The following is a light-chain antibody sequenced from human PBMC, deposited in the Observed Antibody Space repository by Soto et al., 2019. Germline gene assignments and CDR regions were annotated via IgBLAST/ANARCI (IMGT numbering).Light chain of an antibody. V-gene: IGKV1-39*01. CDR2: AAS. J-gene: IGKJ1*01. Sequence: DMHMTQSPSTLCGFVGARVTIPCRVSQSISSWLAWYQQKPGKAPKLLIYAASSLQSGVPSRLCANGSRTDFTLTISSLQPEDVGTYYCKQRYSTPRTLRQETKVDIK. CDR3: KQRYSTPRT. CDR1: QSISSW.